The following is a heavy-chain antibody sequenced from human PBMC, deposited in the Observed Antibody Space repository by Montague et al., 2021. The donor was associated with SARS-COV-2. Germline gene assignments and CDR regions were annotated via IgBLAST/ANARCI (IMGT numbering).Heavy chain of an antibody. J-gene: IGHJ4*02. D-gene: IGHD6-13*01. Sequence: SETLSLTCTVSGGSVSSGGYYWSWIRQPPGKGLEWLGYIYYSGXTXYXXXXKXRVTISLDTSKNQFSLKLTSVTAADTAVYYCARVSLAAAATRSDYWGQGTLVTVSS. CDR3: ARVSLAAAATRSDY. V-gene: IGHV4-61*08. CDR2: IYYSGXT. CDR1: GGSVSSGGYY.